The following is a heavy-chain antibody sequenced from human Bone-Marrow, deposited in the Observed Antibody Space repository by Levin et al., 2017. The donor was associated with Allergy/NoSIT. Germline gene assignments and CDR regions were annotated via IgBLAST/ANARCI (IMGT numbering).Heavy chain of an antibody. CDR1: GGTFSTSA. CDR2: IIPIIDTA. J-gene: IGHJ6*02. D-gene: IGHD3-10*01. CDR3: ARDRGDMGQYFYSGMDV. V-gene: IGHV1-69*06. Sequence: ASVKVSCKASGGTFSTSAISWVRQAPGQGLEWMGGIIPIIDTATYAQKFQDRVTITADKSRTTAYMELSSLRSEDTAVYFCARDRGDMGQYFYSGMDVWGQGTTVTVSS.